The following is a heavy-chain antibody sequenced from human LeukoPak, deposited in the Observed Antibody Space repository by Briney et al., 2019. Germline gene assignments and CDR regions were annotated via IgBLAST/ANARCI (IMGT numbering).Heavy chain of an antibody. D-gene: IGHD6-13*01. J-gene: IGHJ6*03. Sequence: GGSLRLSCAASGFTVSSNYMSWVRQAPGKGLEWVANIKQDGSEKYYVDSVKGRFTISRDNAKNSLYLQMNSLRAEDTAVYYCARIRLSRGKARRVYYYYMDVWGKGTTVTVSS. CDR2: IKQDGSEK. V-gene: IGHV3-7*01. CDR3: ARIRLSRGKARRVYYYYMDV. CDR1: GFTVSSNY.